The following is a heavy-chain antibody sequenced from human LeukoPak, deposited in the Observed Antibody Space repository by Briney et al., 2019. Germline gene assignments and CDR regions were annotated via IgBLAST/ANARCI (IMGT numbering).Heavy chain of an antibody. D-gene: IGHD2-2*01. Sequence: SETLSLTCTVSGDSISSYYWSWIRQPPGKGLEWIGYIYYSGSTNYNPSLKSRVTISVDTSKNQFSLKLSSVTAADTAVYYCARLRTNNWFDPWGQGTLVTVSS. CDR1: GDSISSYY. CDR3: ARLRTNNWFDP. J-gene: IGHJ5*02. V-gene: IGHV4-59*08. CDR2: IYYSGST.